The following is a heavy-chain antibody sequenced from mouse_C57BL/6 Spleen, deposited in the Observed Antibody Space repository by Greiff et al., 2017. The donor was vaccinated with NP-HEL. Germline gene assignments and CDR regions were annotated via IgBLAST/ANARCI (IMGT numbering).Heavy chain of an antibody. CDR3: ARRGGSSPFAY. CDR2: ISSGGSYT. J-gene: IGHJ3*01. CDR1: GFTFSSYG. Sequence: EVQLQESGGDLVKPGGSLKLSCAASGFTFSSYGMSWVRQTPDKRLEWVATISSGGSYTYYPDSVKGRFTISRDNAKNTLYLQMSSLKSEDTAMYYCARRGGSSPFAYWGQGTLVTVSA. D-gene: IGHD1-1*01. V-gene: IGHV5-6*01.